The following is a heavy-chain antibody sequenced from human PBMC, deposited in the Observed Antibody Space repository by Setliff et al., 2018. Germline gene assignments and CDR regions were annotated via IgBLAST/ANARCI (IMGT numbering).Heavy chain of an antibody. D-gene: IGHD3-10*01. CDR3: ARDRPPRGDGYHFDI. Sequence: GASVKVSCKASGGTFSSYAISWVRQAPGQGLEWMGWISAYNGNTNYAQKLQGRVTMTTDTSTSTAYMELRSLRSDDTAVYYCARDRPPRGDGYHFDIWGQGTMVTVSS. J-gene: IGHJ3*02. CDR2: ISAYNGNT. V-gene: IGHV1-18*01. CDR1: GGTFSSYA.